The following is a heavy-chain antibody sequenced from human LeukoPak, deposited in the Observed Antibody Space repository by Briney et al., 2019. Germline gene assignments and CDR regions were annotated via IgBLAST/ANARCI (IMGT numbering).Heavy chain of an antibody. CDR3: ARRYYYDTSGYYLDY. J-gene: IGHJ4*02. CDR2: IYPGDSDT. Sequence: GESLKISCKGSRCSFSSYWIGWVRQMPRKGLEWMGFIYPGDSDTRYSPSFQGQVTISADKSISTAYLQWSSLKASDTAMYYCARRYYYDTSGYYLDYWGQGTLVTVSS. V-gene: IGHV5-51*01. CDR1: RCSFSSYW. D-gene: IGHD3-22*01.